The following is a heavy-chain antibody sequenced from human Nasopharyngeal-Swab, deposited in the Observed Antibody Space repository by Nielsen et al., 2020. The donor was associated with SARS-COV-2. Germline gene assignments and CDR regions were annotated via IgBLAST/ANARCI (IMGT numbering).Heavy chain of an antibody. CDR3: ARDYCGGDCFPDS. Sequence: ASVKVSCKASGYTFTGYYIHWVRQAPGQGLEWMGRINPYSGGTNYAQKFQGRVTMTRDTSISTAYMELSRLRSDDTAVYYCARDYCGGDCFPDSWGQGTLLTVSS. CDR1: GYTFTGYY. D-gene: IGHD2-21*02. J-gene: IGHJ4*02. CDR2: INPYSGGT. V-gene: IGHV1-2*06.